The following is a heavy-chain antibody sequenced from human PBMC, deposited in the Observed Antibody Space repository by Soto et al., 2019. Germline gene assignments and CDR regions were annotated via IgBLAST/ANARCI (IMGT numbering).Heavy chain of an antibody. J-gene: IGHJ4*02. CDR1: GFTFSTYA. D-gene: IGHD3-10*01. CDR2: ITGTSVRT. CDR3: AKLSGWLGLGANSGMDFDS. Sequence: EVQLLESGGGLVQPGGSLRLSCAASGFTFSTYAMSWVRQAPGKGLEWVSGITGTSVRTSYADSVQGRFTISRDNSNNSLFLKLHRLRVEDSSPYCCAKLSGWLGLGANSGMDFDSWGQGTLVPVSS. V-gene: IGHV3-23*01.